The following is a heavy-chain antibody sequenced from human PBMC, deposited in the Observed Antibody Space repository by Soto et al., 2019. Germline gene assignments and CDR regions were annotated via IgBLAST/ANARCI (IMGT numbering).Heavy chain of an antibody. J-gene: IGHJ4*02. V-gene: IGHV3-33*01. Sequence: GGSLRLSCAASGFTFSSYGMHWVRQAPGKGLEWVAVIWYDGSNKYYADSVKGRFTISRDNSKNTLYLQMNSLRAEDTAVYYCARASLTVTIFDYWGQGTLVTVSS. CDR3: ARASLTVTIFDY. CDR1: GFTFSSYG. D-gene: IGHD4-17*01. CDR2: IWYDGSNK.